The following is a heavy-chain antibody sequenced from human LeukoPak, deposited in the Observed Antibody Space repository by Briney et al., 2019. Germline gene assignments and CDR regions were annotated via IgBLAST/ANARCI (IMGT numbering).Heavy chain of an antibody. D-gene: IGHD6-19*01. CDR3: ARDLAVAGTLGYYYYMDV. J-gene: IGHJ6*03. Sequence: TGGSLRLSCAASGFIFSSYWMSWVRQAPGKGLEWVANIKQDGSEKYYVDSVKGRFTISRDNAKNSLYLQMNSLRAEDAAVYYCARDLAVAGTLGYYYYMDVWGKGTTVTVSS. V-gene: IGHV3-7*01. CDR2: IKQDGSEK. CDR1: GFIFSSYW.